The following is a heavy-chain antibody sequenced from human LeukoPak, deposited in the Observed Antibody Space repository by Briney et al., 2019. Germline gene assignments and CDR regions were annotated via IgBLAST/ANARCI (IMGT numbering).Heavy chain of an antibody. J-gene: IGHJ4*02. D-gene: IGHD3-10*01. V-gene: IGHV4-39*01. CDR3: ARLRDLRGLGADY. Sequence: PSETLSLTCTVSGGSISSSSYYWGWIRQPPGKGLEWIGSIYYSGSTYYNPSLKSRVTISVDTSKNQFSLKLSSVTAADTAVYYCARLRDLRGLGADYWGQGTLVTVSS. CDR1: GGSISSSSYY. CDR2: IYYSGST.